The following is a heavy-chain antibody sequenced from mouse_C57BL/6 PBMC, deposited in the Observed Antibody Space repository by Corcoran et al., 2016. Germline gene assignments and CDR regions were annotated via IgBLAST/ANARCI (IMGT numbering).Heavy chain of an antibody. Sequence: QIQLVQSGPELKKPGETVKISCKASGYTFTTYGMSWVKQAPGKGLKWMGWINTYSGVPTYADDFKGRFAFSLETSASTAYLQINNLKNEDTATYFCAKLGYEAWFAYWGQGTLVTVSA. V-gene: IGHV9-3*01. CDR2: INTYSGVP. D-gene: IGHD2-10*02. J-gene: IGHJ3*01. CDR1: GYTFTTYG. CDR3: AKLGYEAWFAY.